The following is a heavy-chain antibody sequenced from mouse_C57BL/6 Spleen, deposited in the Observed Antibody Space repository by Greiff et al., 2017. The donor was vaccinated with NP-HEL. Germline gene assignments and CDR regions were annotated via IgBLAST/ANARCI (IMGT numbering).Heavy chain of an antibody. D-gene: IGHD2-12*01. CDR3: ERRSSYDFDY. V-gene: IGHV5-6*01. Sequence: EVQLVESGADLVKPGASLKLSCAASGFTFSSYGMSWVRQTPGQRLEWVGTISRGGGYTYYTDKVKGRFTISRDNANNILFMKMSILKSEDTAMYCCERRSSYDFDYWGQGTTVTVSS. J-gene: IGHJ2*01. CDR2: ISRGGGYT. CDR1: GFTFSSYG.